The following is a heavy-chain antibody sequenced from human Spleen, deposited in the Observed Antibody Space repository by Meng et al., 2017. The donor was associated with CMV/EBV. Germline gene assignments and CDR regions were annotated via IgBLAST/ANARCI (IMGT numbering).Heavy chain of an antibody. D-gene: IGHD2-2*01. CDR2: INHSGST. Sequence: GLVQLSGSLSLTCAVDGGSFIGYYWSWSRQHPGKGRELIGEINHSGSTTYYPSLKSRVTISVDTSKNQFSLKLSSVTAADTAVYYCARGRSSGIVVVPAANFDYWGQGTLVTVSS. J-gene: IGHJ4*02. CDR3: ARGRSSGIVVVPAANFDY. CDR1: GGSFIGYY. V-gene: IGHV4-34*01.